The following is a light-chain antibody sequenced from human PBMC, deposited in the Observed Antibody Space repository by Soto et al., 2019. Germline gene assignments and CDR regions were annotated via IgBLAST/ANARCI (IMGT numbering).Light chain of an antibody. CDR1: SSNIGAGYD. CDR3: QSYDSSLSTYV. Sequence: QSVLTQPPSVSGAPGQSVTMSCIGSSSNIGAGYDVHWYRQLPGTAPKLLIFGNTNRPSGVPDRFSGSKSGTSASLAITGLQAEDEADYYCQSYDSSLSTYVFGTGTKVTVL. V-gene: IGLV1-40*01. J-gene: IGLJ1*01. CDR2: GNT.